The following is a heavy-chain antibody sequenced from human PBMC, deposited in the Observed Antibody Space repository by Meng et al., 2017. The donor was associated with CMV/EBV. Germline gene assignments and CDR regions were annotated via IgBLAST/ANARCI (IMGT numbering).Heavy chain of an antibody. J-gene: IGHJ5*02. V-gene: IGHV1-8*01. CDR3: ARGTWGVDWFDP. Sequence: ASLKVSCKASGYTFTSYDINWVRQATGQGLEWMGWMNPNSGNTGYAQKFQVRVTMTRNTSISTAYMELSSLRSEDTAVYYCARGTWGVDWFDPWGQGTLVTVSS. D-gene: IGHD3-16*01. CDR1: GYTFTSYD. CDR2: MNPNSGNT.